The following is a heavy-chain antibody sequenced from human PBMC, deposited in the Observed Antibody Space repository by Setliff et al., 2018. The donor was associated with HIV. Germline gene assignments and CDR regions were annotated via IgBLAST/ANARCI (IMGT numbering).Heavy chain of an antibody. V-gene: IGHV4-4*09. CDR3: ARREGEGKFDY. J-gene: IGHJ4*02. CDR1: GGSISGYY. Sequence: PSETLSLTCTVSGGSISGYYWSWIRQPPGKGLGWIGYIYTSGSTNYNPSLKSRVTMSVDTSKNQFSLKLSSVTAADTAVYYCARREGEGKFDYWGQGTLVTVSS. CDR2: IYTSGST.